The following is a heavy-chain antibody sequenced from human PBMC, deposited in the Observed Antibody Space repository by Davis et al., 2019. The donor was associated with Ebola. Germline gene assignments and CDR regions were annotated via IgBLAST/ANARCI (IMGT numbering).Heavy chain of an antibody. CDR3: ASTYYDSSGYSLVY. J-gene: IGHJ4*02. CDR1: GGSFSGYY. D-gene: IGHD3-22*01. V-gene: IGHV4-34*01. CDR2: IYHSGST. Sequence: MPSETLSLTCAVYGGSFSGYYWSWIRQPPGKGLEWIGEIYHSGSTNYNPSLKSRVTIAIDTSKNQFSLNLSSVTAADTAVYYCASTYYDSSGYSLVYWGQGTLVTVSS.